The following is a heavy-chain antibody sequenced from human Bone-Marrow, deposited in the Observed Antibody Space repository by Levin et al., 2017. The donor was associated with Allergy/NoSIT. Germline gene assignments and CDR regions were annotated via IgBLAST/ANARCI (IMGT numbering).Heavy chain of an antibody. Sequence: GGSLRLSCAASGFTFSSYGMHWVRQAPGKGLEWVAVIAYDGSNKYYADSVKGRFTISRDNSKNTLYLQMNTLRAEDTAVYYCAKALYGSGIYGRNPSSYWGQGTLVTVSS. J-gene: IGHJ4*02. D-gene: IGHD3-10*01. CDR3: AKALYGSGIYGRNPSSY. CDR2: IAYDGSNK. V-gene: IGHV3-30*18. CDR1: GFTFSSYG.